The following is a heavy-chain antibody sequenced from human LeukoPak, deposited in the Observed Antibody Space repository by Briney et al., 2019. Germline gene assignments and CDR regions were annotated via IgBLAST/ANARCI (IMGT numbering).Heavy chain of an antibody. J-gene: IGHJ3*02. CDR1: GGSISSYY. CDR2: IYYSGST. Sequence: SETLSLTCGVSGGSISSYYWSWIRQPPGKGLEWIGYIYYSGSTNYNPSLKSRVTISVDTSKNQFSLKLSSVTAADTAVYYCARGKTYYDISKDAFDIWGQGTMVTVSS. CDR3: ARGKTYYDISKDAFDI. D-gene: IGHD3-22*01. V-gene: IGHV4-59*01.